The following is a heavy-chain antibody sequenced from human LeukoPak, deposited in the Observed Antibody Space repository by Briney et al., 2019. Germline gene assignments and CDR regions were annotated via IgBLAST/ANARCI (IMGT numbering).Heavy chain of an antibody. Sequence: GRSLRLSCAASGFTFSSYAMHWVRQAPGKGLEWVAVMSYDGRNGNYADSVKGRLTISRDNTENTLHLQMNSLSAEDTAIYYCAKEGKDYDFWSGYGSMDVWGQGITVTVSS. CDR2: MSYDGRNG. D-gene: IGHD3-3*01. V-gene: IGHV3-30*04. CDR1: GFTFSSYA. CDR3: AKEGKDYDFWSGYGSMDV. J-gene: IGHJ6*02.